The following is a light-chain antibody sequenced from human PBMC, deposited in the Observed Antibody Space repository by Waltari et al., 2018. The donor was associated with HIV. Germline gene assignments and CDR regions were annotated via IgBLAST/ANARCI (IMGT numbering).Light chain of an antibody. CDR2: AAP. Sequence: QFTQAPFFLSASVGDRGPIHCRASQDINTSLAWYQPKPGKAPKLLIHAAPTLQSGVPSRFSGSGSGTEFTLTISSLHPEDFASYYCQKLNAFPITFGPGTKVDFK. V-gene: IGKV1-9*01. CDR3: QKLNAFPIT. J-gene: IGKJ3*01. CDR1: QDINTS.